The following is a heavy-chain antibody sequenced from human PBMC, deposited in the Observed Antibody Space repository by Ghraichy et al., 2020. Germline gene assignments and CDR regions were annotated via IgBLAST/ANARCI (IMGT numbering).Heavy chain of an antibody. D-gene: IGHD3-9*01. J-gene: IGHJ2*01. CDR1: GFTFSSYI. V-gene: IGHV3-48*02. Sequence: GGSLRLSCAASGFTFSSYIMNWVRQAPGKGLEWVSYISSSSSTIYYADSVKGRFTISRDNVKNSLYLQMNSLRDEDTAVYYCATLYYDILTGYYTQHWYFDLWGRGTLVTVSS. CDR3: ATLYYDILTGYYTQHWYFDL. CDR2: ISSSSSTI.